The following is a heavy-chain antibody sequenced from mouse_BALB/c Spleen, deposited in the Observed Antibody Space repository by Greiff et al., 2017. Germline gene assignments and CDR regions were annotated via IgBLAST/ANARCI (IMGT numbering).Heavy chain of an antibody. J-gene: IGHJ2*01. Sequence: QVQLQQPGAELVRPGASVKLSCKASGYTFTSYWINWVKQRPGQGLEWIGNIYPSDSYTNYNQKFKDKATLTVDKSSSTAYMQLSSPTSEDSAVYYCTRSHDGGYFDDWGQGTTLTVSS. CDR1: GYTFTSYW. CDR3: TRSHDGGYFDD. CDR2: IYPSDSYT. D-gene: IGHD2-12*01. V-gene: IGHV1-69*02.